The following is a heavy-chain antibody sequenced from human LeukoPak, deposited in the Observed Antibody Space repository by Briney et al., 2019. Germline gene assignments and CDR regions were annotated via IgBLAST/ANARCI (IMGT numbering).Heavy chain of an antibody. Sequence: PSETLSLTCAVYGGSFSGYYWSWIRQSPGKGLEWIGEINHSGSTYYNPSLKSRVTISVDTSKNQFSLKLSSVTAADTAVYYCARDAYYYDSSGYSRFDYWGQGTLVTVSS. J-gene: IGHJ4*02. V-gene: IGHV4-34*01. CDR2: INHSGST. CDR1: GGSFSGYY. CDR3: ARDAYYYDSSGYSRFDY. D-gene: IGHD3-22*01.